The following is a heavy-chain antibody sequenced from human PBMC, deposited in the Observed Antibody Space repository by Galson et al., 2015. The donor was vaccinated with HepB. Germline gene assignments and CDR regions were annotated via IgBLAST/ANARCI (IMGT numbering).Heavy chain of an antibody. V-gene: IGHV1-69*13. J-gene: IGHJ5*02. D-gene: IGHD2-2*01. CDR3: ARGGGGYCSSTSCSNARQNWFDP. CDR1: GGTFSSYA. Sequence: SVKVSCKASGGTFSSYAISWVRQAPGQGLEWMGGIIPIFGTANYAQKFQGRVTITADESTSTAYMELSSLRSEDTAVYYCARGGGGYCSSTSCSNARQNWFDPWGQGTLVTVSS. CDR2: IIPIFGTA.